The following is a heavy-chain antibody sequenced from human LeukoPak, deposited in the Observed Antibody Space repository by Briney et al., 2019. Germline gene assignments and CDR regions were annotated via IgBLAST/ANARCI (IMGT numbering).Heavy chain of an antibody. Sequence: SETLSLTCTVSGDSISNGYYWGWIRPPPGKGPERIGSIYHTGSTYYNPSLKSRVIISVGTSKNQFSLKLSSVTAADTAVYYCARGRSGYGGNSGIASCDYWGQGTLVTVSS. CDR1: GDSISNGYY. D-gene: IGHD4-23*01. V-gene: IGHV4-38-2*02. CDR3: ARGRSGYGGNSGIASCDY. CDR2: IYHTGST. J-gene: IGHJ4*02.